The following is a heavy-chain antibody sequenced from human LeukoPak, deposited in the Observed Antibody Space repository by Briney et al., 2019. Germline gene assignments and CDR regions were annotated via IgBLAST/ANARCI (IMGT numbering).Heavy chain of an antibody. D-gene: IGHD2/OR15-2a*01. V-gene: IGHV5-51*01. CDR3: ARPDYFASHD. Sequence: GESLKISYKGPGYSFTSYWIAWVRQMPGKGLEWMGIIYPGDSETRYSPSFQGQVTISADKSISTASLQWGSLKASDTAMYYCARPDYFASHDWGQGTLVTVSS. J-gene: IGHJ4*02. CDR2: IYPGDSET. CDR1: GYSFTSYW.